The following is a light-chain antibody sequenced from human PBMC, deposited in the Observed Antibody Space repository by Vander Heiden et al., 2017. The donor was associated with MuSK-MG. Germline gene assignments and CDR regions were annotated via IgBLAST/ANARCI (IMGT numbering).Light chain of an antibody. CDR3: QQTYYSPPGT. V-gene: IGKV1-27*01. J-gene: IGKJ4*01. CDR1: QGISSY. CDR2: SAS. Sequence: DIQFTQSPSSLSASVGDRVTITCRVSQGISSYLNWYWQKPRKGPKLLIYSASNLQARVPSGCSGSGCGTDFTLTISSRQQEDVAAYYGQQTYYSPPGTFGRGTKVEIK.